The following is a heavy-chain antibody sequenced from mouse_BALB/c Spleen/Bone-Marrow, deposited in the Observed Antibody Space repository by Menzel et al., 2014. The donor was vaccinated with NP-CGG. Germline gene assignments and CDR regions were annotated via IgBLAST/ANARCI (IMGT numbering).Heavy chain of an antibody. Sequence: EVKVVESGGGLVKPGGSLKLSCAASGFTFSSYAMSWVRRTPEKRLEWVASISSGGSTYYPDSVKGRFTISRDNARNILYLQMSSLRSEDTAMYYCARYDYDGAYAMDYWGQGTSVTVSS. D-gene: IGHD2-4*01. CDR2: ISSGGST. CDR1: GFTFSSYA. V-gene: IGHV5-6-5*01. CDR3: ARYDYDGAYAMDY. J-gene: IGHJ4*01.